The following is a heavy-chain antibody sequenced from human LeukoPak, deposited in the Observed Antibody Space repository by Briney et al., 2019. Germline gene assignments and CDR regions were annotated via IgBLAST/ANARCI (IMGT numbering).Heavy chain of an antibody. CDR1: GFTFNGYS. CDR3: ARNRGDPSYFDY. CDR2: ISTSIRYI. V-gene: IGHV3-21*01. J-gene: IGHJ4*02. D-gene: IGHD4-17*01. Sequence: GECLRLSCTASGFTFNGYSMNWVRQAPGKGLEWDSSISTSIRYIYYADSVKGRFTISRNNPKSSLYLQMNSLRAEDTAVYYCARNRGDPSYFDYWGQGTLVTVSS.